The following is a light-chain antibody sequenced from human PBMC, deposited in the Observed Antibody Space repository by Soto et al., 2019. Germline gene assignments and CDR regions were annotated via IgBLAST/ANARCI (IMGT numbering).Light chain of an antibody. Sequence: ERVMTHSAGTLSVSPASRATLSCRASQRVSNNYLAWYQQKPGQAPRLLIYGASNRATGIPDRFSGSGSGTDFTLTISRLEPEDFAVYYCQQYGSSGTFGQGTKVDIK. J-gene: IGKJ1*01. CDR1: QRVSNNY. CDR3: QQYGSSGT. V-gene: IGKV3-20*01. CDR2: GAS.